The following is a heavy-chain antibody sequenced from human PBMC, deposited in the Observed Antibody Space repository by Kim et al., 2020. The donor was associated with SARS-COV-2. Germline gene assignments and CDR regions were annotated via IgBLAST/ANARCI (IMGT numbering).Heavy chain of an antibody. CDR3: ARELGFCTNGVCHDYLDY. J-gene: IGHJ4*01. D-gene: IGHD2-8*01. CDR2: VFVGGGS. CDR1: GGPITNSY. Sequence: SETLSLTCTVSGGPITNSYWSWIRQPAGKGLEWIGRVFVGGGSNSNPSLKSRVTMSLDMSKLQFSLRLSSVTAADTADYFCARELGFCTNGVCHDYLDY. V-gene: IGHV4-4*07.